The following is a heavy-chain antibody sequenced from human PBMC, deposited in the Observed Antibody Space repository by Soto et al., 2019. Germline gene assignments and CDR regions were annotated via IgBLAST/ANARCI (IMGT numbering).Heavy chain of an antibody. CDR1: GFTFSSYW. CDR3: ARGVGAPDY. V-gene: IGHV3-74*01. J-gene: IGHJ4*02. D-gene: IGHD1-26*01. Sequence: GGSLRLSCAASGFTFSSYWMHWVRQAPGKGLVWVSRINSDGSSTIYAASVKGRFTISRDNTKNTLYLQMNSLRAEDTAVYYCARGVGAPDYWGQGTLVTVSS. CDR2: INSDGSST.